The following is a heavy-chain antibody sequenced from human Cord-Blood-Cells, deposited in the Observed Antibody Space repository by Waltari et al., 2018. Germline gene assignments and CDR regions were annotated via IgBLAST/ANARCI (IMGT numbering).Heavy chain of an antibody. CDR1: GFTFSSYA. CDR2: ISYDGRNK. V-gene: IGHV3-30*04. D-gene: IGHD3-10*01. Sequence: QVQLVESGGGVVQPGRSLRLSCAASGFTFSSYAMHWVRQAPGKGLAGVAVISYDGRNKYYADSVKGRFTMSRDNSKNTLYLQMNSLRAEDTAVYYCARDFSFGELNYWGQGTLVTVSS. CDR3: ARDFSFGELNY. J-gene: IGHJ4*02.